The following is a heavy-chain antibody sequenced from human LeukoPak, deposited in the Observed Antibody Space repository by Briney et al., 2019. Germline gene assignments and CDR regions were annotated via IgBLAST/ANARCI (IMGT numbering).Heavy chain of an antibody. CDR3: ARVRGYDTRDFDS. Sequence: PGGSLRLSCAASGFTFSSYLMHWVRQVPGKGLVWVSHINTGGSTISYADSVKGRFTISRDNAKNMLYLQMNSLRAEDTAVYYCARVRGYDTRDFDSWGQGTLVTVSS. J-gene: IGHJ4*02. CDR1: GFTFSSYL. CDR2: INTGGSTI. D-gene: IGHD3-3*01. V-gene: IGHV3-74*01.